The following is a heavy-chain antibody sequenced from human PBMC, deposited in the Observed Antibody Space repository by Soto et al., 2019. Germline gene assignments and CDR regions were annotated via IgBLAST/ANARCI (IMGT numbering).Heavy chain of an antibody. CDR2: IYYSGST. V-gene: IGHV4-59*01. CDR1: GGSISSYY. Sequence: QVQLQESGPGLVKPSETLSLTCTVSGGSISSYYWSWIRQPPGKGLEWLGYIYYSGSTNYNPSLKSRVTISVDTSKNQFSLKLSSVTAADTAVYYCARSYDSSGYYGLRAFDIWGQGTMVTVSS. CDR3: ARSYDSSGYYGLRAFDI. D-gene: IGHD3-22*01. J-gene: IGHJ3*02.